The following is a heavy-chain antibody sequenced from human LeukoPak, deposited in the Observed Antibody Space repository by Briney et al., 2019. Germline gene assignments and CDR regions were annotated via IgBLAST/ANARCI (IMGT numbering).Heavy chain of an antibody. D-gene: IGHD6-13*01. CDR3: ASPLPGYSSSWYEESYFDY. V-gene: IGHV3-11*01. CDR1: GGSFSGYY. CDR2: ISSSGSTI. J-gene: IGHJ4*02. Sequence: LSLTCAVYGGSFSGYYWSWIRQAPGKGLEWVSYISSSGSTIYYADSVKGRFTISRDNAKNSLYLQMNSLRAEDTAVYYCASPLPGYSSSWYEESYFDYWGQGTLVTVSS.